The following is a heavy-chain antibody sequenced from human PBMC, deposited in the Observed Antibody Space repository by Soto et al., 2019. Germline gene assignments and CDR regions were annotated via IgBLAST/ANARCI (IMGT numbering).Heavy chain of an antibody. Sequence: GGSLRLSCAASGFTFSSYSMNWVRQAPGKGLEWVSSISSSSSYIYYADSVKGGFTISRDNAKNSLYLQRNSLRAEDTAVYYWASLYSSGWYWRDPNAFDIWGQGTMVTVSS. CDR2: ISSSSSYI. J-gene: IGHJ3*02. V-gene: IGHV3-21*01. D-gene: IGHD6-19*01. CDR1: GFTFSSYS. CDR3: ASLYSSGWYWRDPNAFDI.